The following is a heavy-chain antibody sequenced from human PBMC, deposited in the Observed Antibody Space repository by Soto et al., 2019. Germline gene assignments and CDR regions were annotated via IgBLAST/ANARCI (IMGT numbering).Heavy chain of an antibody. J-gene: IGHJ6*02. D-gene: IGHD6-19*01. Sequence: SVKVSCKASGVTFSSYAISWVRQAPGQGLEWRGGIIPIFGTANYAQKFQGRVTITAAKSTSTADMELRGLRSEXTPVYYCATSSGWYKRTWGSAYYYYGMDVGGRGTTVTVSS. CDR3: ATSSGWYKRTWGSAYYYYGMDV. V-gene: IGHV1-69*06. CDR1: GVTFSSYA. CDR2: IIPIFGTA.